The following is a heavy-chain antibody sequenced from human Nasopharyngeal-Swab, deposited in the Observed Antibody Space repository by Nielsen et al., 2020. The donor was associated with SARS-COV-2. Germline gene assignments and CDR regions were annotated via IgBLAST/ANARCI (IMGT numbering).Heavy chain of an antibody. CDR3: ARVYYYYYYMDV. J-gene: IGHJ6*03. CDR2: IYYSRST. CDR1: GGSISSSSYY. V-gene: IGHV4-39*01. Sequence: SETLSLTCTVSGGSISSSSYYWGWIRQPPGKGLEWIGSIYYSRSTYYNPSLKSRVTISVDTSKNQFSLKLSSVTAADTAVYYCARVYYYYYYMDVWGKGTTVTVSS.